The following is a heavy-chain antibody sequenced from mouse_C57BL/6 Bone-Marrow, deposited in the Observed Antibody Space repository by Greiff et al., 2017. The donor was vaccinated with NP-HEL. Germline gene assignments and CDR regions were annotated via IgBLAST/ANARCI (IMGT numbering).Heavy chain of an antibody. V-gene: IGHV1-61*01. CDR1: GYTFTSYW. CDR3: ATPAYYSNSWYFDV. Sequence: VQLQQPGAELVRPGSSVKLSCKASGYTFTSYWMDWVKQRPGQGLEWIGNIYPSDSETHYNQKFKDKATLTVDKSSSTAYMQLSSLTSEDSAVYYCATPAYYSNSWYFDVWGTGTTVTVSS. CDR2: IYPSDSET. D-gene: IGHD2-5*01. J-gene: IGHJ1*03.